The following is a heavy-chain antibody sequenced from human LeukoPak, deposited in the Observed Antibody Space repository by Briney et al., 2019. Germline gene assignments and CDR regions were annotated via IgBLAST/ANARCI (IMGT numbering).Heavy chain of an antibody. Sequence: ASVKVSCKASGCTLTDYYMHWVRQAPGQGLEWMGWINPNSGGTNYAQKFQGRVTMTRDTSISTAYMELSRLRSDDTAVYYCARDIYCSGGSCTYYYGMDVWGQGTTVTVSS. J-gene: IGHJ6*02. V-gene: IGHV1-2*02. CDR1: GCTLTDYY. CDR2: INPNSGGT. CDR3: ARDIYCSGGSCTYYYGMDV. D-gene: IGHD2-15*01.